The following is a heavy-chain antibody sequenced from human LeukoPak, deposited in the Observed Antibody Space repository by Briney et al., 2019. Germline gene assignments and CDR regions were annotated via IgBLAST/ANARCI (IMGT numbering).Heavy chain of an antibody. J-gene: IGHJ4*02. D-gene: IGHD2-15*01. Sequence: PGGSLRLSCAASGFTFRDYYMSWIRQAPGKGLEWVSHISGSGTFTNYADSVKGRFTISRDNAGNSLHLQMNSLRGDDTAVYYCVRDSSGGHFDYWGQGTLVTVSS. V-gene: IGHV3-11*06. CDR1: GFTFRDYY. CDR3: VRDSSGGHFDY. CDR2: ISGSGTFT.